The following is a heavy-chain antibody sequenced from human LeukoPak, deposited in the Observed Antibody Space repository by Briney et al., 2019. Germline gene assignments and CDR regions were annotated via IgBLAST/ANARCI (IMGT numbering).Heavy chain of an antibody. CDR3: ARVCPYNDGITMVRGVPPLEYYYYYYGMDV. CDR1: GGSISSSSYY. V-gene: IGHV4-39*07. J-gene: IGHJ6*02. Sequence: SETLSLTCTVSGGSISSSSYYWGWIRQPPGKGLEWIGSIYYSGSTYYNPSLKSRVTISVDTSKNQFSLKLSSVTAADTAVYYCARVCPYNDGITMVRGVPPLEYYYYYYGMDVWGQGTTVTVSS. D-gene: IGHD3-10*01. CDR2: IYYSGST.